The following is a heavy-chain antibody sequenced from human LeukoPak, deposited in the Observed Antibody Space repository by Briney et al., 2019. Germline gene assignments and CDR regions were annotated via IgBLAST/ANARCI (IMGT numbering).Heavy chain of an antibody. CDR3: ARESSSPYYMDV. Sequence: SETLSLTCAVYGGSFSGYYWSWIRQPPGKGLEWIGEINHSGSTNYNPSLKSRVTISVDTSKNQFSLKLSSVTAADTAVYYCARESSSPYYMDVWGKGPTVTVSS. CDR1: GGSFSGYY. CDR2: INHSGST. J-gene: IGHJ6*03. D-gene: IGHD6-6*01. V-gene: IGHV4-34*01.